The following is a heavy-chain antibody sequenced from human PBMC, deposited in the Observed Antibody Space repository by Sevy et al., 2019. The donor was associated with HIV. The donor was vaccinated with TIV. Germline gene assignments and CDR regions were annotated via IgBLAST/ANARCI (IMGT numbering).Heavy chain of an antibody. CDR2: IWYDGTNK. J-gene: IGHJ4*02. CDR1: GFSFSGYG. CDR3: ARERIAVACMGYYFDF. D-gene: IGHD6-19*01. Sequence: GGCLRLSCAASGFSFSGYGMHWVRQAPGKGLEWVAVIWYDGTNKDDKDSVKGRYTISRDNSKNTLYLQMNSLRAEDTAVYYCARERIAVACMGYYFDFWGQGTLVTVSS. V-gene: IGHV3-33*01.